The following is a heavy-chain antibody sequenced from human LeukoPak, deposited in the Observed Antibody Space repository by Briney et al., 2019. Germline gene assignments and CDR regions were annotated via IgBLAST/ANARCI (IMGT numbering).Heavy chain of an antibody. CDR2: ISSSGYTT. J-gene: IGHJ3*02. CDR3: AKSGWNDYAFDI. Sequence: GGSLRLSCAASGFTFSDYYMTWIRQAPGKGLEWVSYISSSGYTTYYADSVKGRFTISRDNSKNTLYLQMNSLRAEDTAVYYCAKSGWNDYAFDIWGQGTMVTVSS. V-gene: IGHV3-11*04. D-gene: IGHD1-1*01. CDR1: GFTFSDYY.